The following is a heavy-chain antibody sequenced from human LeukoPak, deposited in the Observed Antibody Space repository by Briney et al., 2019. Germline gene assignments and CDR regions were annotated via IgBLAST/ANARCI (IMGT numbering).Heavy chain of an antibody. CDR3: ASIAWPQGPYYYYGMDV. CDR1: DYAFTNYG. Sequence: ASVKVSCKASDYAFTNYGITWVRQAPGQGLEWMGWISTHDGHTICAQDLQGRVTMTTDTSTTTAYMELRRLKSDDTAVYYCASIAWPQGPYYYYGMDVWGQGTTVTVSS. CDR2: ISTHDGHT. D-gene: IGHD5-12*01. V-gene: IGHV1-18*01. J-gene: IGHJ6*02.